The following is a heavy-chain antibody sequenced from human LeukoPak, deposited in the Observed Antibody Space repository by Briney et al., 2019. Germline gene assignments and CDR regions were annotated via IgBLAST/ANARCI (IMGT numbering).Heavy chain of an antibody. Sequence: ASVKVSCKASGYTFTGYYMHWVRQAPGQGLEWMGWINPNSGGTNYAQKFQGRVTMTRDTSISTAYMELSRLRSDDTAVYYCARQYSGSYYVAFDIWGQGTMVTVSS. D-gene: IGHD1-26*01. CDR3: ARQYSGSYYVAFDI. V-gene: IGHV1-2*02. J-gene: IGHJ3*02. CDR1: GYTFTGYY. CDR2: INPNSGGT.